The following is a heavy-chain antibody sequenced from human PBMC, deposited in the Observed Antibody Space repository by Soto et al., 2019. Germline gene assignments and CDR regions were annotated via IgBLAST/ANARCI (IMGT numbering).Heavy chain of an antibody. Sequence: ASVKVSCKASGYTFTGYYMHWVRQAPGQGLEWMGWINPNSGGTNYAQKFQGRVTMTRDTSISTAYMELSRLRSDDTAVYYCARGARITMVRGVINRWFDPWGQGTLVTVSS. J-gene: IGHJ5*02. D-gene: IGHD3-10*01. CDR2: INPNSGGT. CDR1: GYTFTGYY. V-gene: IGHV1-2*02. CDR3: ARGARITMVRGVINRWFDP.